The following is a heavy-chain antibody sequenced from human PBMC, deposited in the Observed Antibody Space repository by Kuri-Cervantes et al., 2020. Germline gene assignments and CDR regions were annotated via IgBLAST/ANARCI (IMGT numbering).Heavy chain of an antibody. CDR1: GFTFGGYT. Sequence: GESLKISCKGFGFTFGGYTMSWVRQAPGKGLEWVSSMSSRNTYIYYADSVKGRFTISRDNAKNSLYLQMNSLRAEDTAVYYCARDSGTSSFYRMDVWGKGTTVTVSS. CDR3: ARDSGTSSFYRMDV. D-gene: IGHD2-2*01. CDR2: MSSRNTYI. V-gene: IGHV3-21*03. J-gene: IGHJ6*03.